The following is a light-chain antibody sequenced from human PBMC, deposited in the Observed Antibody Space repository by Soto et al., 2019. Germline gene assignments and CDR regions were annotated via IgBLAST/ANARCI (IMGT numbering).Light chain of an antibody. V-gene: IGKV3-20*01. CDR3: QKYNSAPLT. CDR2: GAS. CDR1: QSVSNNY. J-gene: IGKJ4*01. Sequence: EIVLTQSRVTLPLSPGERATLSCRASQSVSNNYLAWYQQKPGQAPRLLIYGASNRATGIPDRFSGSGSGTDFTLTISSLQPEDVATYYCQKYNSAPLTFGGGTKVDI.